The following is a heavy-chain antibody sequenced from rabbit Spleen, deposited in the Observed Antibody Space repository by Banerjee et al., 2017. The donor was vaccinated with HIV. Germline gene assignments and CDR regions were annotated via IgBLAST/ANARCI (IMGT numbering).Heavy chain of an antibody. CDR1: GFTLSSYY. D-gene: IGHD1-1*01. CDR2: IDPVFGIT. CDR3: ARDLTDVIGWNFGW. V-gene: IGHV1S7*01. Sequence: QSLEESAGGLVQPGGSLKLSCKASGFTLSSYYMNWVRQAPGKGLEWIGYIDPVFGITYYANWVNGRFSISRENAQNTVFLQMTSLTAADTATYFCARDLTDVIGWNFGWWGQGTLVTVS. J-gene: IGHJ4*01.